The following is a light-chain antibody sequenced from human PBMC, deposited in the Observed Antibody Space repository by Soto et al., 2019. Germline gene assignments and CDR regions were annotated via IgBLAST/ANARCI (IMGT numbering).Light chain of an antibody. J-gene: IGKJ2*01. CDR2: RES. CDR3: QQSNTWPYT. V-gene: IGKV3-15*01. CDR1: QSGSDN. Sequence: EIVRTKSPATLDVSPGDRVFLSGRARQSGSDNFAWYQQKPCQAPRLLIYRESTRATTIPARFSGSGSGTEFPHTISSLHSEDFAYYYCQQSNTWPYTFDQGTRLDI.